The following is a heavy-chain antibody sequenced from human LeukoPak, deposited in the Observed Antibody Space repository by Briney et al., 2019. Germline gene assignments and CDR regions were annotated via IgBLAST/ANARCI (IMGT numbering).Heavy chain of an antibody. CDR2: INISGNT. CDR3: ARDPILNWFDP. Sequence: PSETLSLTCTVSGDSITSYYWSWIRQPAGKGLEWIGRINISGNTNYNPSLKSRVTMSLDTSKNQISLKLSSVTAADTAVYYCARDPILNWFDPWGQGTLVTVSS. J-gene: IGHJ5*02. CDR1: GDSITSYY. V-gene: IGHV4-4*07.